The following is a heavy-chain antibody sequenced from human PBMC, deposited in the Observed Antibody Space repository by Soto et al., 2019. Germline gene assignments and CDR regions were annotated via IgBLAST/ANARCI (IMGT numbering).Heavy chain of an antibody. CDR2: IYHSGST. CDR3: ARDRQDSSALSPRKALDY. V-gene: IGHV4-4*02. CDR1: GGSISSSNW. D-gene: IGHD3-22*01. J-gene: IGHJ4*02. Sequence: QVQLQESGPGLVKPSGTLSLTCAVSGGSISSSNWWSWVRQPPGKGLEWIGEIYHSGSTNYNPSLKSRVTISVDKSKNQFSLKLSSVTAADTAVYYCARDRQDSSALSPRKALDYWGQGTLVTVSS.